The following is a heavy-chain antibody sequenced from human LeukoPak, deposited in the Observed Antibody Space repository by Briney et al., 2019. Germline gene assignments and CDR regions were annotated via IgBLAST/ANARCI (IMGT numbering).Heavy chain of an antibody. V-gene: IGHV4-39*01. D-gene: IGHD6-19*01. J-gene: IGHJ4*02. CDR1: GGSISSSPYY. CDR3: ARHASVDGNWPRPLDY. Sequence: PSETLSLTCTVSGGSISSSPYYWGWIRQPPGKVLEWIGNIYYSGSTYYNASLKTRVTISVDTSKNQFSLKLTSVTAADTAVYYCARHASVDGNWPRPLDYWGQGSLVTVSS. CDR2: IYYSGST.